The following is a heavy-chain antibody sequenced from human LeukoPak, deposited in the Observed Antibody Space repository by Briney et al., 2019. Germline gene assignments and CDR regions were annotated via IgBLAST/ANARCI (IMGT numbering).Heavy chain of an antibody. Sequence: GESLKISCKGSGYSFTSYWIGWVRQMPGKGLEWMGIIYPGDPDTRYSPPFQGQVTISADKSISTAYLQWSSLKASDTAMYYCARQSSSYGSGSSAWGQGTLVTVSS. CDR1: GYSFTSYW. D-gene: IGHD3-10*01. V-gene: IGHV5-51*01. CDR2: IYPGDPDT. J-gene: IGHJ5*02. CDR3: ARQSSSYGSGSSA.